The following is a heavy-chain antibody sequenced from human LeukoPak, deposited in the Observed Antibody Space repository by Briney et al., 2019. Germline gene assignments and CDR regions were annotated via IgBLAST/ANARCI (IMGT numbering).Heavy chain of an antibody. Sequence: GGSLRLSCAASGFTFSSYGMSWVRQAPGKGLEWVAKIKQDGSEKYYVDSVKGRFTISRDNAKNSMYLLMNSLRVEDTAVYYCVRDVLYYYGAERLFWFDPWGQGTLVTASS. J-gene: IGHJ5*01. CDR3: VRDVLYYYGAERLFWFDP. V-gene: IGHV3-7*01. D-gene: IGHD3-10*01. CDR2: IKQDGSEK. CDR1: GFTFSSYG.